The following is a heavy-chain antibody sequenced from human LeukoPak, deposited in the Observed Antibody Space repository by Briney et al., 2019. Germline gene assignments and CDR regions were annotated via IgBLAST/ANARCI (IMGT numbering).Heavy chain of an antibody. Sequence: SETLSLTCAVYGGSFSGYYWSWLRRPPGKGLEWIGAIKHSGSTNYNPSLKSRVTISVDTSKNQFSLKLNSVTAGDTGVYYCARGRRSSGWYGYWGQGTQVTVSS. CDR1: GGSFSGYY. CDR3: ARGRRSSGWYGY. V-gene: IGHV4-34*01. J-gene: IGHJ4*02. D-gene: IGHD6-13*01. CDR2: IKHSGST.